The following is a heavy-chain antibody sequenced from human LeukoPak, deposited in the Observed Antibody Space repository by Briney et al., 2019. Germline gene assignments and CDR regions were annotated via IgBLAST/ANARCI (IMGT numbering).Heavy chain of an antibody. J-gene: IGHJ4*02. CDR1: GFTFSSYA. CDR3: AKGSVGRFLEWLFNYFDY. Sequence: GGSLRLSWAASGFTFSSYAMSWVRQAPGKGLEWVSAISGSGGSTYYADSVKGWFTISRDNSKNTLYLQMNRLRAEDTAVYYCAKGSVGRFLEWLFNYFDYWGQGILVTVSS. CDR2: ISGSGGST. V-gene: IGHV3-23*01. D-gene: IGHD3-3*01.